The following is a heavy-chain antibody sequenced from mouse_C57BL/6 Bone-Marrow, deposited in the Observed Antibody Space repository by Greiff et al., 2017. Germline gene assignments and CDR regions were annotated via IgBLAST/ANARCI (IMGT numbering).Heavy chain of an antibody. CDR3: ARHEDGGYYEEYYYAMDY. CDR1: GYTFTEYT. V-gene: IGHV1-62-2*01. CDR2: FYPGSGSI. D-gene: IGHD2-3*01. Sequence: QVQLQQSGAELVKPGASVKLSCKASGYTFTEYTIHWVKQRSGQGLEWIGWFYPGSGSIKYNEKFKDKATLTADKSSSTVYMELSRLTSEDSAVYFCARHEDGGYYEEYYYAMDYWGQGTSVTVSS. J-gene: IGHJ4*01.